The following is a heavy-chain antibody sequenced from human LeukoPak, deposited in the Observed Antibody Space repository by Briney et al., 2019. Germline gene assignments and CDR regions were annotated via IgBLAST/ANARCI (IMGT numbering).Heavy chain of an antibody. CDR2: IIPILGIA. J-gene: IGHJ1*01. CDR1: GGTFSSYA. D-gene: IGHD5-24*01. CDR3: VRDSADGYNQH. Sequence: SSVKVSCKASGGTFSSYAISWVRQAPGQGLEGMGWIIPILGIANYEQKFQGRVTITADKYTSTTYMELRSIGYDDTAGYYCVRDSADGYNQHGGQGTLVTVPS. V-gene: IGHV1-69*04.